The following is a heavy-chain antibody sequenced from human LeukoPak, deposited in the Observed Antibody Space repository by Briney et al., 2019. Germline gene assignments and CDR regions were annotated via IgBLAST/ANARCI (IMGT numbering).Heavy chain of an antibody. J-gene: IGHJ4*02. D-gene: IGHD3-16*02. V-gene: IGHV3-11*04. CDR2: ISSSGSTI. Sequence: PGGSLRPSCAASGFTFSDYYMSWIRQAPGKGLEWVSYISSSGSTIYYADSVKGRFTISRDNAKNSVYLQMNSLRAEDTAMYYCARVRIEYDYVWGSYRRNPSFDYWGQGTLVTVSS. CDR3: ARVRIEYDYVWGSYRRNPSFDY. CDR1: GFTFSDYY.